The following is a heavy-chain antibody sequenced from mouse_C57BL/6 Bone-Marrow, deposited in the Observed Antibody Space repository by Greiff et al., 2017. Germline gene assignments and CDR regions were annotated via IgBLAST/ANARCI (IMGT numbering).Heavy chain of an antibody. V-gene: IGHV1-72*01. D-gene: IGHD1-1*01. CDR3: ARDYYGSSSAWFAY. J-gene: IGHJ3*01. CDR1: GYPFTSYW. Sequence: VQLQQPGAALVKPGASVKLSCKASGYPFTSYWMHWVKQRPGRGLEWIGRIDPNSGGTKYNEKFKSKATLTVDKPSSAADMQLSSLTSKDSAVYDCARDYYGSSSAWFAYGGQGTLVTVSA. CDR2: IDPNSGGT.